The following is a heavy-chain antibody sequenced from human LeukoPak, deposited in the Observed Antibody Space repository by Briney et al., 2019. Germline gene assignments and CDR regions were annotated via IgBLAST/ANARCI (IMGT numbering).Heavy chain of an antibody. CDR1: GFTFSRYG. Sequence: VGSLRLSCAASGFTFSRYGMHWVRQAPGKGLEWVAVTYYDESNKYNADSVKGRFTISRDNPKNTLYLQMSSLRAEDTAVYYCARDHRYCSSGSCTDFDYWGEGTLVTVSS. V-gene: IGHV3-30*03. J-gene: IGHJ4*02. CDR2: TYYDESNK. D-gene: IGHD2-15*01. CDR3: ARDHRYCSSGSCTDFDY.